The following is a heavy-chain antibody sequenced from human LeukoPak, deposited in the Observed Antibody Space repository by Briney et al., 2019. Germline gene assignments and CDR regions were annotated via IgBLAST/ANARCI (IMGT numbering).Heavy chain of an antibody. CDR1: GGSISSGGYY. D-gene: IGHD2-2*01. CDR3: ARVVPAAMSAYYFDY. V-gene: IGHV4-61*08. J-gene: IGHJ4*02. CDR2: IYYSGST. Sequence: SETLSLTCTVSGGSISSGGYYWSWIRQPPGKGLEWIRYIYYSGSTNYNPSLKSRVTISVDTSKNQFSLKLSSVTAADTAVYYCARVVPAAMSAYYFDYWGQGALVTVSS.